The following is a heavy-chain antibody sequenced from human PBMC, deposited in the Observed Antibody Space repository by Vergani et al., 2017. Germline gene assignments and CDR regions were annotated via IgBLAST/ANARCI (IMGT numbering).Heavy chain of an antibody. CDR2: IYYDGNP. V-gene: IGHV4-30-4*01. CDR1: SGPIRSRDDS. D-gene: IGHD2-2*01. Sequence: QVQLQESGPGLVKPLQTLSPTCTVSSGPIRSRDDSWNWIRQPPGKGLEWIGKIYYDGNPSYNQSLKSRISVSVDTSRNQFSLRLNPVTAADTAVYYCARETRQYCTSTSCLYSFDIWGQGTMVTVS. J-gene: IGHJ3*02. CDR3: ARETRQYCTSTSCLYSFDI.